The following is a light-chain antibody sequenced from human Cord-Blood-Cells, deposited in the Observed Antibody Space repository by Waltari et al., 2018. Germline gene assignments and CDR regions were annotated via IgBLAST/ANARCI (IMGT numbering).Light chain of an antibody. CDR1: SSDVGGYNY. V-gene: IGLV2-11*01. CDR3: CSYAGSYTYV. J-gene: IGLJ1*01. CDR2: DVS. Sequence: QSALTQPRSVSGSPGQSVTISCTGTSSDVGGYNYVSLYQQHPGKAPNPMIFDVSKRPSGVPDRFSGSKSGNTASLTISGLQAEDEADYYCCSYAGSYTYVFGTGTKVTVL.